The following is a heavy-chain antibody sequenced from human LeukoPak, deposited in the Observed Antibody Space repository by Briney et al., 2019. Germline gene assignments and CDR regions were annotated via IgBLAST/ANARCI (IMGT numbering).Heavy chain of an antibody. V-gene: IGHV3-30-3*01. J-gene: IGHJ4*02. CDR1: GFTFSSYA. D-gene: IGHD4-23*01. Sequence: GRSLRLSCAAPGFTFSSYAMHWVRQAPGKGLEWVAVISYDGSNKYYADSVKGRFTISRDNSKSTLYLQMNSLRAEDTAVYYCARSPTTVVDMYFDYWGQGTLVTVSS. CDR2: ISYDGSNK. CDR3: ARSPTTVVDMYFDY.